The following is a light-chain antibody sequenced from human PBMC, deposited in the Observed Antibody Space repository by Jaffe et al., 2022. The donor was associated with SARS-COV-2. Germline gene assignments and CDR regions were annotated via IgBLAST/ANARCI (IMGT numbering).Light chain of an antibody. CDR1: QSLLDSDDGNTY. CDR2: TLS. J-gene: IGKJ1*01. CDR3: MQRTEFPWT. Sequence: IVMTQTPLSLPVTPGEPASISCRSSQSLLDSDDGNTYLDWYLQKPGQSPQLLISTLSYRASGVSDRFSGSGSGTDFTLKISRVEAEDVGVYYCMQRTEFPWTFGQGTKVEIK. V-gene: IGKV2-40*01.